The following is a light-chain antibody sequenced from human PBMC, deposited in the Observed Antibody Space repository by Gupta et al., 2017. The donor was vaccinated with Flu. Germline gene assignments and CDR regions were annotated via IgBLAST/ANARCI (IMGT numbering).Light chain of an antibody. Sequence: EIMKTQSSSTLSVSPGERATLSCTASQGVSDKLTWYQQKRGQAPRLLIYGASTRASGIPARFSGSGSGTEFTFTISSLQSEDIALYYCQQYNNLPLTFGGGTKVEIK. V-gene: IGKV3-15*01. CDR1: QGVSDK. CDR3: QQYNNLPLT. CDR2: GAS. J-gene: IGKJ4*01.